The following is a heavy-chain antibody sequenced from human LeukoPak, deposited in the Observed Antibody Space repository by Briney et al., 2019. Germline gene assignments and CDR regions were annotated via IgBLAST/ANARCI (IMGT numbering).Heavy chain of an antibody. CDR3: AEEPIAAAGKWFVPYYFDY. Sequence: GGSLRLSCAASGFTFSSYAMSWVRQAPGKGLEWVSAISGSGGSTYYADSVKGRFTISRDNSKNTLYLQMNSLRAEDTAVYYCAEEPIAAAGKWFVPYYFDYWGQGTLVTVSS. D-gene: IGHD6-13*01. CDR1: GFTFSSYA. J-gene: IGHJ4*02. V-gene: IGHV3-23*01. CDR2: ISGSGGST.